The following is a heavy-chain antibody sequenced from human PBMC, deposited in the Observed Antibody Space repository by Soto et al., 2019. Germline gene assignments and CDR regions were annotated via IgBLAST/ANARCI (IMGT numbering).Heavy chain of an antibody. V-gene: IGHV4-59*01. Sequence: QVQLQESGPGLVKPSETLSLTCTVSGGSSSSYYWSWIRQPPGKGLEWIGYIYYSGSTNYNPSLKSRVTISVDRSKNQFSLKLSSVTAADTAVYYCARRYGGNFDYWGQGTLVTVSS. CDR1: GGSSSSYY. CDR2: IYYSGST. D-gene: IGHD1-26*01. J-gene: IGHJ4*02. CDR3: ARRYGGNFDY.